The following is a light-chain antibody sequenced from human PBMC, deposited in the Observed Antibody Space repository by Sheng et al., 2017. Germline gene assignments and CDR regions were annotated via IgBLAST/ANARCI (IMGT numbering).Light chain of an antibody. CDR2: ESN. CDR1: GGSIATNY. J-gene: IGLJ2*01. CDR3: QSYDSSRRVV. Sequence: NFMLTQPHSVSESPGKTVTISCARSGGSIATNYVQWYQQRPGSSPTTVIYESNQRLSGVPDRFSGSIDSSSNSATLTISGLKTEDEADYYCQSYDSSRRVVFGG. V-gene: IGLV6-57*01.